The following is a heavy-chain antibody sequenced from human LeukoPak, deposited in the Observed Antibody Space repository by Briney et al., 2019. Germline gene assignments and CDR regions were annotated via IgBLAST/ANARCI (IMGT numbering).Heavy chain of an antibody. J-gene: IGHJ4*02. CDR1: GGSISSGSYY. Sequence: KSSETLSPTCTVSGGSISSGSYYWSWIRQPAGKGLEWIGRIYTSGSTNYNPSLKSRVTISVDTSKNQFSLKLSSVTAADTAVYYCARDPGYSSGWLDYWGQGTLVTVSS. CDR3: ARDPGYSSGWLDY. D-gene: IGHD6-19*01. CDR2: IYTSGST. V-gene: IGHV4-61*02.